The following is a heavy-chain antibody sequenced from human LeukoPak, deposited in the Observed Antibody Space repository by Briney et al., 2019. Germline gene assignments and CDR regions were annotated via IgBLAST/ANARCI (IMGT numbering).Heavy chain of an antibody. CDR1: GLTFSSYS. D-gene: IGHD4-23*01. Sequence: PGGSLRLSCAASGLTFSSYSMNWVRQAPGKGLEWVSSISSSSSYIYYADSVKGRFTISRDNAKNSLYLQMNSLRAEDTAVYYCARERYGVNSGYFQHWGQGTLVTVSS. CDR2: ISSSSSYI. CDR3: ARERYGVNSGYFQH. J-gene: IGHJ1*01. V-gene: IGHV3-21*01.